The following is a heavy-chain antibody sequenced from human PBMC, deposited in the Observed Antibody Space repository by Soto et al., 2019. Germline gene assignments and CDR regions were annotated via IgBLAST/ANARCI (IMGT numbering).Heavy chain of an antibody. CDR1: GGSVTNSSYY. Sequence: SETLSLTCTVSGGSVTNSSYYWGWVRQSPGKGLEWIGSVYYRGRSYSKSSVKSRVTISVDTSKNRFSLSLNSVTASDTAVYFCVSQRTTVPTQAYFDYWGPGALVTVSS. CDR2: VYYRGRS. V-gene: IGHV4-39*01. CDR3: VSQRTTVPTQAYFDY. D-gene: IGHD4-17*01. J-gene: IGHJ4*02.